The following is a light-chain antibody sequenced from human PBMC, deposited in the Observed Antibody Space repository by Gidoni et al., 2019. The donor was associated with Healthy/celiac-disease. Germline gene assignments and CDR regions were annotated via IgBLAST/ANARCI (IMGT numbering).Light chain of an antibody. J-gene: IGKJ4*01. V-gene: IGKV1-33*01. Sequence: DIQMTQSPSSLSASVGDRVTITCQASQDISNYLNWYQQKPGKAPKLLIYDASKLATGVPSRFSGSGSGTDFTFTISSLQPEDIATYYCQQYDNLPLTFGGGTKVEIK. CDR2: DAS. CDR1: QDISNY. CDR3: QQYDNLPLT.